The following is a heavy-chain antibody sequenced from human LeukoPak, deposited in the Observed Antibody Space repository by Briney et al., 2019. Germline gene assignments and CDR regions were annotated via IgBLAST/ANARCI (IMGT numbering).Heavy chain of an antibody. Sequence: PSETLSLTCAVYGGSFSGYYWSWIRQPPGKGLEWIGEINHSGSTYYNPSLKSRVTISVDMSKNQFSLKLSSVTVADTAVYYCARAPRRTIFGVVTIRGYFDYWGQGTLVTVSS. J-gene: IGHJ4*02. CDR2: INHSGST. D-gene: IGHD3-3*01. CDR3: ARAPRRTIFGVVTIRGYFDY. V-gene: IGHV4-34*01. CDR1: GGSFSGYY.